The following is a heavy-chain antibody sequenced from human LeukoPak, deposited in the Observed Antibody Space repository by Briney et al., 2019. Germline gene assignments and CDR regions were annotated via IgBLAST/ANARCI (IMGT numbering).Heavy chain of an antibody. CDR3: ARVDVGLRFDP. D-gene: IGHD3-10*01. Sequence: GGSLRLSCAASGFTFSDYYMSWIRQAPGKWLEWVSYISSSGSTIYYADSVKGRFAISRDNAKNSLYLQMNSLRAEDTAVYYCARVDVGLRFDPWGQGTLVTVSS. CDR2: ISSSGSTI. V-gene: IGHV3-11*01. CDR1: GFTFSDYY. J-gene: IGHJ5*02.